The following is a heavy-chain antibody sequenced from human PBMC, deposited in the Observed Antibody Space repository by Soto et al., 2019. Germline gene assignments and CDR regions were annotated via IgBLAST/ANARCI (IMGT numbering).Heavy chain of an antibody. CDR1: GDSISSGGYY. CDR2: IYYSGST. J-gene: IGHJ5*02. CDR3: ARWPYSGSYIDL. D-gene: IGHD6-6*01. V-gene: IGHV4-31*03. Sequence: TLSLTCTVAGDSISSGGYYWSWIRQHPGKGLEWIGYIYYSGSTNYNPSLKSRVAISVDTSKNQLSLELNSVTDADTAIYYCARWPYSGSYIDLWGHGTLVTVSS.